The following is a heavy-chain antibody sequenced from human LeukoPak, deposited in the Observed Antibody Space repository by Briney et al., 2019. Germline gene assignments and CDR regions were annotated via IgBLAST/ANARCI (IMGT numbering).Heavy chain of an antibody. D-gene: IGHD5-18*01. J-gene: IGHJ3*02. Sequence: GGSLRLSCAASGFTFSSYEMNWVRQAPGKGLEWVSYISSSGSTIYYADSVKGRFTISRDNSKNTLYLQMNSLRAEDTAVYYCARARSSYGYGDAFDIWGQGTMVTVSS. CDR1: GFTFSSYE. CDR3: ARARSSYGYGDAFDI. V-gene: IGHV3-48*03. CDR2: ISSSGSTI.